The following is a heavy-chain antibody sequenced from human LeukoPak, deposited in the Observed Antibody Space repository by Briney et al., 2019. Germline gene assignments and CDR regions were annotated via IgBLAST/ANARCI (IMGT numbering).Heavy chain of an antibody. CDR1: GYTFTGYY. D-gene: IGHD6-19*01. CDR2: INPNNGNT. V-gene: IGHV1-18*04. J-gene: IGHJ4*02. CDR3: ATKQWLVPFAY. Sequence: ASVKVSCKASGYTFTGYYMHWVRQAPGQGLEWMGWINPNNGNTNYAQKLQGRVTMTTDTSTSTAYMELRSLRSDDTAVYYCATKQWLVPFAYWGQGTLVTVSS.